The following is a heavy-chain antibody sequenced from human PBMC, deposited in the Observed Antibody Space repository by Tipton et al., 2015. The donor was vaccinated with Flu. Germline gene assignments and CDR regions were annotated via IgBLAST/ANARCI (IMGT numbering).Heavy chain of an antibody. J-gene: IGHJ4*02. CDR3: ARKQGSGYTY. V-gene: IGHV4-34*01. CDR2: INHSGST. Sequence: TLSLTCAVYGGSFSGYYWSWIRQPPGKGLEWIGEINHSGSTNYNPSLKSRVTISVETSKNQFSLKLSSVTAADTAVYYCARKQGSGYTYWGQGTLVTVSS. CDR1: GGSFSGYY. D-gene: IGHD3-3*01.